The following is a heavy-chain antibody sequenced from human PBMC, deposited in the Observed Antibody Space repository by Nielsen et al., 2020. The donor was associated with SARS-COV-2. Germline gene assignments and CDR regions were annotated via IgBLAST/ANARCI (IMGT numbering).Heavy chain of an antibody. CDR1: GFTFSSYA. D-gene: IGHD4-17*01. CDR2: IKQDGSEK. Sequence: GESLKISCAASGFTFSSYAMHWVRQAPGKGLEWVANIKQDGSEKYYVDSVKGRFTISRDNAKNSLYLQMNSLRAEDTAVYYCARPPTTVDYYYGMDVWGQGTTVTVSS. CDR3: ARPPTTVDYYYGMDV. J-gene: IGHJ6*02. V-gene: IGHV3-7*03.